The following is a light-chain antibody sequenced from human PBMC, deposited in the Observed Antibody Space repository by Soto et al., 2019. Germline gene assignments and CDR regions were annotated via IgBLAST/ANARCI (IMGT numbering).Light chain of an antibody. CDR1: QSVSSD. CDR3: YQYKTRRSTMA. V-gene: IGKV3-15*01. J-gene: IGKJ1*01. CDR2: GAS. Sequence: VLTQSPSTLSAFPGETATISCRASQSVSSDLAWYQQRPGQAPRLLIYGASTMATGIPARFRGSGSGTEISFTLTSLQSEDFASYYCYQYKTRRSTMAFGRGTKVEIK.